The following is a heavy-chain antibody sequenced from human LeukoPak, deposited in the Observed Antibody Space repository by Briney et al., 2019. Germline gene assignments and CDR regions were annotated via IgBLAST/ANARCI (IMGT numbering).Heavy chain of an antibody. V-gene: IGHV4-59*01. CDR3: ARLTASTLGP. D-gene: IGHD3-9*01. Sequence: PSETLSLTCTVSGGSISSYYWSWIRQPPGKGLEWIGYIYYSGSTNYDPSLKSRVTISVDTSKNQFSLKLSSVTAADTAVYYCARLTASTLGPWGQGTLVTVSS. CDR1: GGSISSYY. CDR2: IYYSGST. J-gene: IGHJ5*02.